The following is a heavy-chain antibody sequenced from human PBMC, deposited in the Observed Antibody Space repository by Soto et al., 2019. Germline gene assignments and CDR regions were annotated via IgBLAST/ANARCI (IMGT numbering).Heavy chain of an antibody. D-gene: IGHD3-16*01. CDR2: IYYSGST. CDR3: ARFWGNYENYFDY. Sequence: SSETLSLTCTVSGGSISSGGYYWSWIRQHPGKGLEWIGYIYYSGSTYYNPSLKSRVTISVDTSKNQFSLKLSSVTAADTAVYYCARFWGNYENYFDYWGQGTLVTVSS. CDR1: GGSISSGGYY. J-gene: IGHJ4*02. V-gene: IGHV4-31*03.